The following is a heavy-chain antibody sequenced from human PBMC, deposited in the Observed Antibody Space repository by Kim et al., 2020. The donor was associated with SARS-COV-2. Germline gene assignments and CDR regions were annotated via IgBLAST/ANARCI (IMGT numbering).Heavy chain of an antibody. J-gene: IGHJ4*02. V-gene: IGHV1-18*01. CDR2: ISAYNGNT. CDR3: ARGGGDYYDSSGYYYLDY. D-gene: IGHD3-22*01. CDR1: GYTFTSYG. Sequence: ASVKVSCKASGYTFTSYGISWVRQAPGQGLEWMGWISAYNGNTKYAQKLQGRVTMTTDTSTSTAYMELRSLRSDDTAVYYCARGGGDYYDSSGYYYLDYWGQGTLVTVSS.